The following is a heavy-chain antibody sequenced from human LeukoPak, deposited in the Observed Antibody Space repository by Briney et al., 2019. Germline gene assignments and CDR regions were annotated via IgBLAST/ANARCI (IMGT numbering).Heavy chain of an antibody. CDR3: ARDSVYSSSGYAFDI. CDR1: GYTFTSYY. J-gene: IGHJ3*02. Sequence: ASVKVSCKTSGYTFTSYYMHWVRQAPGQGLEWMGIINPSGGSTTYAQKFQGRVTMTRDMSTSTVYMELSSLRSEDTAVYYCARDSVYSSSGYAFDIWGQGTMVTVSS. CDR2: INPSGGST. D-gene: IGHD6-6*01. V-gene: IGHV1-46*01.